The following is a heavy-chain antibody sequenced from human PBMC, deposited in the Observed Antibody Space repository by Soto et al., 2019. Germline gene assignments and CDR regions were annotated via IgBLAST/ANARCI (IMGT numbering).Heavy chain of an antibody. CDR2: IVPSFGAP. J-gene: IGHJ4*02. CDR1: GGTFSSYA. CDR3: TRGVAPGFD. Sequence: QVQLVQSGAEVKKTESSVKVSCKTSGGTFSSYAVSWVRQAPGQGLEWMGGIVPSFGAPSHAQKFQGRLTITADESTSTVYMELNSLRSEDTAVYYCTRGVAPGFDWGEGTQVTVSS. V-gene: IGHV1-69*01. D-gene: IGHD2-21*01.